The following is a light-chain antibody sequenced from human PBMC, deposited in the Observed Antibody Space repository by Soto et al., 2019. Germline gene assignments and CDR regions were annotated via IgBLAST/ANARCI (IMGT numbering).Light chain of an antibody. V-gene: IGKV3-15*01. CDR3: QQYDRWPVT. CDR1: QSVTTN. Sequence: EIVLTQSPGTLSLSPGERATLSCRASQSVTTNLAWYQHKPGQSPRLLISDASTGASGIPPRFSGSRSGTEFTLTIDRLQSADFAVYYCQQYDRWPVTFGGGTKVDIK. J-gene: IGKJ4*01. CDR2: DAS.